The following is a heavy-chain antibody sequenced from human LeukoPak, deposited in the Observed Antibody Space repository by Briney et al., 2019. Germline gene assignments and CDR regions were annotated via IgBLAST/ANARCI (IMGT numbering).Heavy chain of an antibody. Sequence: PGEPLKISCKGSEYSFATYWLGWVRQMPGQGLEWMGIIFPGDSDTRYSPSFQGQVTISADKSTSTAYLQWSSLKASDTAIYYCASEYCSGGNCYFDYWGQGTLVTVSS. CDR1: EYSFATYW. CDR2: IFPGDSDT. D-gene: IGHD2-15*01. V-gene: IGHV5-51*01. J-gene: IGHJ4*02. CDR3: ASEYCSGGNCYFDY.